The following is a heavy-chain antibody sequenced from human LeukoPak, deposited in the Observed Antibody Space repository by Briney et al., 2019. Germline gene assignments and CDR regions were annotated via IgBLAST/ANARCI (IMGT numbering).Heavy chain of an antibody. CDR2: IYYSGRT. V-gene: IGHV4-39*01. D-gene: IGHD3-10*01. CDR1: GGSISSSSYY. J-gene: IGHJ4*02. Sequence: SETLSLTCTVSGGSISSSSYYWGWIRQPPGKGLEGIGRIYYSGRTYYNPSLKSRVTISVDTSKNQFSLKLSSVTAADTAVYYCARFYYGSGNVFDYWGQGTLVTVSS. CDR3: ARFYYGSGNVFDY.